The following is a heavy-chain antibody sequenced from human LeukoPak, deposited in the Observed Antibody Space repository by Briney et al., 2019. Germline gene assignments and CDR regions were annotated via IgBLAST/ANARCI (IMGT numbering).Heavy chain of an antibody. J-gene: IGHJ5*02. Sequence: ASETLSLTCAVYGGSFSGYYWSWIRQPPGKGLEWIGEINHSGSTNYNPSLKSRVTISVDTSKNQFSLKLSSVTAADTAVYYCARLRYCSGGSCYRGGYVWFDPWGQGTLVTVSS. D-gene: IGHD2-15*01. CDR3: ARLRYCSGGSCYRGGYVWFDP. V-gene: IGHV4-34*01. CDR2: INHSGST. CDR1: GGSFSGYY.